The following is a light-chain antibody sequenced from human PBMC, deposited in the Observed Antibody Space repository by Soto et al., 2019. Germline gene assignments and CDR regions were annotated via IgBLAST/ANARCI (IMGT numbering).Light chain of an antibody. J-gene: IGLJ1*01. CDR3: SSFAGSNNFPYV. Sequence: QSALTQPASVSGSPGQSITISCTGTSSDVGNYKYVSWYQQHPGKAPKLMIYEVSNRPSGVSNRFSGSKSGNTASLTVSGLQAEDEADYYCSSFAGSNNFPYVFGTGTKVTVL. V-gene: IGLV2-14*01. CDR1: SSDVGNYKY. CDR2: EVS.